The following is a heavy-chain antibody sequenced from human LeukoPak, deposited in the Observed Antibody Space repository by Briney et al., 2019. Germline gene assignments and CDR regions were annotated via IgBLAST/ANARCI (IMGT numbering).Heavy chain of an antibody. CDR3: ARASWVSSADAVR. Sequence: GSLRLSCAASGLSFTSFAMSWVRQAPARGPEWVSSLRGDGETFYADSVRGRFTPSRDDSRNTVYLQLNNLRVEDTAIYYCARASWVSSADAVRWGQGTQVTVSS. V-gene: IGHV3-23*01. CDR2: LRGDGET. CDR1: GLSFTSFA. D-gene: IGHD3-16*01. J-gene: IGHJ4*02.